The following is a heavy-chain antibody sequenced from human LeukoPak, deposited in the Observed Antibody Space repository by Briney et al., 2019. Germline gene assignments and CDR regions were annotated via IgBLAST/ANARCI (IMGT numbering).Heavy chain of an antibody. CDR1: GFTFSSYA. J-gene: IGHJ3*02. Sequence: GGSLRLSCAASGFTFSSYAMSWVRQAPGKGLEWVSAISGSGGSTYYADSVKGRFTISRDNSKNTLYLQMNSLRAEDTAVYYCAKWKYYSDSSGHRSDAFDIWGQGTMVTVSS. CDR3: AKWKYYSDSSGHRSDAFDI. D-gene: IGHD3-22*01. V-gene: IGHV3-23*01. CDR2: ISGSGGST.